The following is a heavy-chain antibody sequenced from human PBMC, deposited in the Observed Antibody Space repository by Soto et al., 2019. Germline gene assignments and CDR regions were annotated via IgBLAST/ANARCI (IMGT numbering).Heavy chain of an antibody. J-gene: IGHJ4*02. Sequence: PGGSLRLSCAASGFTFSMSAMTWVRQAPEKGLEWVSTTGLNGRTTYYADSVKGRFTVSRDNSKNTLDLHMSSLRAEDTAVYYCATVHSTSRSFDYWGQGTLVTVSS. CDR1: GFTFSMSA. D-gene: IGHD6-6*01. V-gene: IGHV3-23*01. CDR3: ATVHSTSRSFDY. CDR2: TGLNGRTT.